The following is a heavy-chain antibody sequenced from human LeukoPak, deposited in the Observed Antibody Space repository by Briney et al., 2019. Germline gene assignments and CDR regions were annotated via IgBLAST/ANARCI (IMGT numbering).Heavy chain of an antibody. J-gene: IGHJ6*02. CDR2: INHSGST. CDR3: ARGPPIVATVYGMDV. V-gene: IGHV4-34*01. CDR1: GGSSSGYY. D-gene: IGHD5-12*01. Sequence: PSETLSLTCAVYGGSSSGYYWSWIRQPPGKGLEWIGEINHSGSTNYNPSLKSRVTISVDTSKNQFSLKLSSVTAADTAVYYCARGPPIVATVYGMDVWGQGTTVTVSS.